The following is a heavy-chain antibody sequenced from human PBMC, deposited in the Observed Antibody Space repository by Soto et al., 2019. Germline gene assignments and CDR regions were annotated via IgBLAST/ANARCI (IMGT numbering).Heavy chain of an antibody. CDR2: ISWDGGST. J-gene: IGHJ4*02. CDR1: GFTFDDYT. V-gene: IGHV3-43*01. Sequence: GGSLRLSCAASGFTFDDYTMHWVRQAPGKGLEWVSLISWDGGSTYYADSVKGRFTISRDNSKNSLYLQMNSLRTEDTALYYCAKDFRAREYSSYYFDYWGQGTLVTVSS. CDR3: AKDFRAREYSSYYFDY. D-gene: IGHD6-6*01.